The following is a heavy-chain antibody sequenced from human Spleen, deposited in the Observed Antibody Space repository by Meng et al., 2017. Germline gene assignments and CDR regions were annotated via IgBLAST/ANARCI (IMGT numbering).Heavy chain of an antibody. V-gene: IGHV1-18*01. CDR2: ISAYNCNT. CDR3: SRTNYDFWSGYYTPFDY. J-gene: IGHJ4*02. CDR1: GYTFPSYG. Sequence: QVQLVQSGAEVKKPGASVKVSCKASGYTFPSYGISWVRQAPGQGLEWMGWISAYNCNTNYAQKLQGRVTMTTDTSTSTAYMELRSLRSDDTAVYYCSRTNYDFWSGYYTPFDYWGQGTLVTVSS. D-gene: IGHD3-3*01.